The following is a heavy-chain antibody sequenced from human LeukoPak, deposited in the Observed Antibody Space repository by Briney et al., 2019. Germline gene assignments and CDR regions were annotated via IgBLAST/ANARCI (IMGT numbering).Heavy chain of an antibody. CDR3: ARDYYDSSGYYHGSD. Sequence: GGSLRLSCAASGFTLSSYNMNWVRQAPGKGLEWVSYISSSSSTIYYADSVKGRFTISRDNAKNSLYLQMNSLRDEDTAVYYCARDYYDSSGYYHGSDWGQGTLVTVSS. CDR2: ISSSSSTI. V-gene: IGHV3-48*02. J-gene: IGHJ4*02. CDR1: GFTLSSYN. D-gene: IGHD3-22*01.